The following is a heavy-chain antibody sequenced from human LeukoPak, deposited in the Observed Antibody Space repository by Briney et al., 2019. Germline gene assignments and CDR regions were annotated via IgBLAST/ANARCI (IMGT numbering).Heavy chain of an antibody. D-gene: IGHD3-10*01. V-gene: IGHV3-33*01. Sequence: PGRSLRLSCAASGFTFSSYGMHWVRQAPGKGPEWVAVIWYDGSNKYYADSVKGRFTISRDNSKNTLYLQMNSLRAEDTAVYYCAIRYYYGSGGWGQGTLVTVSS. CDR3: AIRYYYGSGG. CDR2: IWYDGSNK. J-gene: IGHJ4*02. CDR1: GFTFSSYG.